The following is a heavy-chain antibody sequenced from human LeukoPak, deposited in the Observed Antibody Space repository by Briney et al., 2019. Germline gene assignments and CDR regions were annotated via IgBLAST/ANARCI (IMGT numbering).Heavy chain of an antibody. CDR3: ARDPLDIIVAATQLSGYFQH. Sequence: GGSLRLSCVASGFTFSTYTFHWVRQAPGKGLEWLAVISYDGSSKFYADSVKGRFAISRDNFKNTLYLQMNSLRVEDTAVYYCARDPLDIIVAATQLSGYFQHWGQGTLVTVSS. J-gene: IGHJ1*01. V-gene: IGHV3-30*09. CDR1: GFTFSTYT. CDR2: ISYDGSSK. D-gene: IGHD2-15*01.